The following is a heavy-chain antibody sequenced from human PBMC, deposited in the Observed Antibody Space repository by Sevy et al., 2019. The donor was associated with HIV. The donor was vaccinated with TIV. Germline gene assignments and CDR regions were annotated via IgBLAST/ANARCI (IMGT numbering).Heavy chain of an antibody. CDR2: IYPGDSDT. D-gene: IGHD1-1*01. J-gene: IGHJ6*02. CDR1: GYSFTSYW. Sequence: GESLKISCKGSGYSFTSYWIGWVRQMPGKGLEWMGIIYPGDSDTRYSPSFQGQVTISADKSIKTADLQWSSLKASEAAMYYCARQDPTYYYGMDVWGQGTTVTVSS. CDR3: ARQDPTYYYGMDV. V-gene: IGHV5-51*01.